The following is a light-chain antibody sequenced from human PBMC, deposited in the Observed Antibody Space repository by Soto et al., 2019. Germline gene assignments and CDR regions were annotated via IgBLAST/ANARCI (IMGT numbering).Light chain of an antibody. CDR2: DAS. CDR1: QSVSNF. J-gene: IGKJ1*01. CDR3: LQRNNWPPWT. V-gene: IGKV3-11*01. Sequence: EIVLTQSPATLSLSPGERSTLSFRASQSVSNFLAWYQLKPGQAPRLVIYDASNRAAGIPDRFSGSGSGTDFTLTISGLEPEDFALYYCLQRNNWPPWTFGQGTKVDIK.